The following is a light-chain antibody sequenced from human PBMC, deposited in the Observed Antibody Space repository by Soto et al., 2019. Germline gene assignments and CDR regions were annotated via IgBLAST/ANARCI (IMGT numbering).Light chain of an antibody. Sequence: EIVMTQSPATLSVSPGERATLSCRASQSVGSILAWYQQKPGQVPRLLIYDASSRATGIPARFSASGSGTEFTLTITSLQSEDLAVYYCQHYDSWRTFGQGTKVEIK. J-gene: IGKJ1*01. CDR2: DAS. V-gene: IGKV3-15*01. CDR3: QHYDSWRT. CDR1: QSVGSI.